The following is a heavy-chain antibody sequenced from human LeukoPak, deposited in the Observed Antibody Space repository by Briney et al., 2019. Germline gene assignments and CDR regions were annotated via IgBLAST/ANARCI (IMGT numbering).Heavy chain of an antibody. CDR1: GFTFSNFA. D-gene: IGHD3-9*01. CDR3: SKWGDYDVLTGYYDSDF. V-gene: IGHV3-23*01. J-gene: IGHJ4*02. Sequence: GGSLRLSCAASGFTFSNFAMSWVRQAPGKGLEWVSAIVGSGGSTYYADSVEGRFTISRDNSKHTLFLQMNSLRVEDTALYYCSKWGDYDVLTGYYDSDFWGQGTLVTVSS. CDR2: IVGSGGST.